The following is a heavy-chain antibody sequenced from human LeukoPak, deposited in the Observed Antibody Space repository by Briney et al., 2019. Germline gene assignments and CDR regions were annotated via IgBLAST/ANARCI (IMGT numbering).Heavy chain of an antibody. CDR2: ISGSGGTT. CDR3: AKVFGNWYLNY. Sequence: PGGSLRLSCAASGFTFSSYAMSWVRQAPGKGLEWVSGISGSGGTTYYADSVKGRFTISRDNSKNTLYLQMNSLRAEDTAVYYCAKVFGNWYLNYWGQGTLVTVSS. D-gene: IGHD6-13*01. CDR1: GFTFSSYA. V-gene: IGHV3-23*01. J-gene: IGHJ4*02.